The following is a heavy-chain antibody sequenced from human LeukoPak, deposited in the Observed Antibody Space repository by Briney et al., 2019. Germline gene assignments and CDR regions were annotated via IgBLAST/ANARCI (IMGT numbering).Heavy chain of an antibody. CDR3: ATCVRGTTDFDY. V-gene: IGHV4-38-2*02. CDR1: GHSISSTYY. Sequence: KPSETLSLTCTVSGHSISSTYYWGWIRQPPGKGLEWIGSVHHSGSTYYNPSLKSRVTISVDTSKSQFSKNLRSVTAADTAVYYCATCVRGTTDFDYWGQGTLVTVSS. J-gene: IGHJ4*02. D-gene: IGHD1-1*01. CDR2: VHHSGST.